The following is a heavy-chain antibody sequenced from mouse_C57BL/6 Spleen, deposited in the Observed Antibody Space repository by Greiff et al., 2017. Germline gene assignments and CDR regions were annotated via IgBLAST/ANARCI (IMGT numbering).Heavy chain of an antibody. CDR2: ISYDGSN. D-gene: IGHD1-1*02. Sequence: EVQVVESGPGLVKPSQSLSLTCSVTGYSITSGYYWNWIRQFPGNKLEWMGYISYDGSNNYNPSLKNRISITRDPSKTQFFLKLNSVTTEDTATYSCAGGSFTRDFDYWGQGTTLTVSS. J-gene: IGHJ2*01. V-gene: IGHV3-6*01. CDR3: AGGSFTRDFDY. CDR1: GYSITSGYY.